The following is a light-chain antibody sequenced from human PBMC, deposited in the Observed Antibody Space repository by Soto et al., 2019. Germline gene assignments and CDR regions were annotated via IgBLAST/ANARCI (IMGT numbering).Light chain of an antibody. CDR3: QQSYSTPLT. CDR2: AAS. Sequence: DIQMTQSPSSLSASVGDRVTITCRASQSISSYLNWYQQKPGKAPKLLIYAASSLQSGGPSRFSGRGSGTDFTLTISRLQPEDFATYYCQQSYSTPLTFGGGTKVEIK. J-gene: IGKJ4*01. V-gene: IGKV1-39*01. CDR1: QSISSY.